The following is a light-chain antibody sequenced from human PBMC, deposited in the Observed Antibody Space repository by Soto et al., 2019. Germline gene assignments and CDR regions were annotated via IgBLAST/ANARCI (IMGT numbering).Light chain of an antibody. J-gene: IGKJ1*01. CDR2: GVF. CDR1: QSVSSN. Sequence: EILMTQSPATLSVSPGERATLSCRASQSVSSNLAWYQQKPGQAPRLLIYGVFTRATGVPARFSGSGSGTEFTLTISSLQSEDFAVYYCQQYSNWPRTFGQGTKVEIK. CDR3: QQYSNWPRT. V-gene: IGKV3-15*01.